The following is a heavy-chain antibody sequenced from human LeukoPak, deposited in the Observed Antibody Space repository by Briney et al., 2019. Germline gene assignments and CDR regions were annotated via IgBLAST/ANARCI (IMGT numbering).Heavy chain of an antibody. CDR2: IYYSGST. D-gene: IGHD6-13*01. CDR3: ARGGVAAAGAFDN. CDR1: GGSISSNSYY. J-gene: IGHJ4*02. V-gene: IGHV4-39*07. Sequence: PSETLSLTCAVSGGSISSNSYYWGWIRQPPGKGLEWIGSIYYSGSTYYNPSLKSRATISRDTSKNQFSLKLTSVTVADTAVYFCARGGVAAAGAFDNWGQGTLVTVSA.